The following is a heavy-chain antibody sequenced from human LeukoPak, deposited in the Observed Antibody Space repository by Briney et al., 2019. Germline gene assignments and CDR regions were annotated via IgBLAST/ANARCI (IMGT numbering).Heavy chain of an antibody. CDR2: IYYSGST. CDR1: GGSISSSSYY. CDR3: ARYEAVAGVFDF. Sequence: SETLSLTCTVSGGSISSSSYYWGWIRQPPGKGLEWIGSIYYSGSTYYNPSLKSRVTISVDTSKNQFSLKLSSVTAADTAVYYCARYEAVAGVFDFWGQGTLVTVSS. J-gene: IGHJ4*02. V-gene: IGHV4-39*07. D-gene: IGHD6-19*01.